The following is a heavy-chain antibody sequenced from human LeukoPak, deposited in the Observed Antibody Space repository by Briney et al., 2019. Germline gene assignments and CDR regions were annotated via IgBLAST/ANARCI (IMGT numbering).Heavy chain of an antibody. Sequence: ASVKVSCKASGYTFTGYYMHWVRQAPGQGLEWMGWINPNSGGTNYAQKFQGRVTMTRDTSISTAYMELSSLRSEDTAVYYCARARIAAAGMWFDPWGQGTLVTVSS. D-gene: IGHD6-13*01. V-gene: IGHV1-2*02. J-gene: IGHJ5*02. CDR1: GYTFTGYY. CDR3: ARARIAAAGMWFDP. CDR2: INPNSGGT.